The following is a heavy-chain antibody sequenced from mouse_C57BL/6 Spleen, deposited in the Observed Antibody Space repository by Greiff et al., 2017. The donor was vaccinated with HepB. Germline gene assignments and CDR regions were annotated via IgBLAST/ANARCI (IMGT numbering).Heavy chain of an antibody. J-gene: IGHJ2*01. V-gene: IGHV14-4*01. Sequence: EVQLQQSGAELVRPGASVKLSCTASGFNIKDDYMHWVKQRPEQGLEWIGWIDPENGDTEYGSKFQGKATITADTSSNTAYLQLSSLTSEDTAVYYCTTGDMGNGYYWGQGTTLTVSS. D-gene: IGHD2-1*01. CDR2: IDPENGDT. CDR3: TTGDMGNGYY. CDR1: GFNIKDDY.